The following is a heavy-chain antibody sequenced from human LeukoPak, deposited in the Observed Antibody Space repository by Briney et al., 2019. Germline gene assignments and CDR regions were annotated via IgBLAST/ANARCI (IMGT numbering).Heavy chain of an antibody. CDR1: GFTVSSNY. Sequence: GGPLRLSCAASGFTVSSNYMSWVRQAPGKGLEWVSVIYSGGSTYYADSVKGRFTISRDNSKNTLYLQMNSLRAEDTAVYYCARDEYGDYYFDYWGQGTLVTVSS. CDR2: IYSGGST. V-gene: IGHV3-66*01. CDR3: ARDEYGDYYFDY. D-gene: IGHD4-17*01. J-gene: IGHJ4*02.